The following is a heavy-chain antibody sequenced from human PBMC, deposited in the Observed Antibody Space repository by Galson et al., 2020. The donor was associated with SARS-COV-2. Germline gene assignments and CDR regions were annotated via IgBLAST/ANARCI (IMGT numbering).Heavy chain of an antibody. D-gene: IGHD2-2*01. CDR1: GGSFSGYY. CDR3: ARGRVIMGYCSSTSCYGVGSYYYYYYMDV. CDR2: INHSGST. Sequence: SETLSLTCAAYGGSFSGYYWSWIRQPPGKGLEWIGEINHSGSTNYNPSLKSRVTISVDTSKNQFSLKLSSVTAADTAVYYCARGRVIMGYCSSTSCYGVGSYYYYYYMDVWGKGTTVTISS. J-gene: IGHJ6*03. V-gene: IGHV4-34*01.